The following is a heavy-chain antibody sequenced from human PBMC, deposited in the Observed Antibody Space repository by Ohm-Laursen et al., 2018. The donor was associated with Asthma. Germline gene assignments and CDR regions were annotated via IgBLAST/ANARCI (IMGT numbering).Heavy chain of an antibody. CDR3: ARDRYYYYDSSGYQGYYFDY. J-gene: IGHJ4*02. CDR2: ISSSSSTI. CDR1: GFTFSSYS. Sequence: GSLRLSCAASGFTFSSYSMNWVRQAPGKGLEWVSYISSSSSTIYYADSVKGRFTISRDNAKNSLYLQMNSLRDEDTAVYYCARDRYYYYDSSGYQGYYFDYWGQGTLVTVSS. D-gene: IGHD3-22*01. V-gene: IGHV3-48*02.